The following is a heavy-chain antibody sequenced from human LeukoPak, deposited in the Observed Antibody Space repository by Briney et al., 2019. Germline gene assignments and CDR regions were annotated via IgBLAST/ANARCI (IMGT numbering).Heavy chain of an antibody. V-gene: IGHV1-2*02. CDR1: GYTFTGYY. Sequence: ASVKVSCKASGYTFTGYYMHWVRQAPGQGLEWMGWINPNSGGTNYAQKFQGRVTMTGDTSISTAYMELSRLRSDDTAVYYCARVSVRYDSSGYLGYWGQGTLVTVSS. J-gene: IGHJ4*02. D-gene: IGHD3-22*01. CDR2: INPNSGGT. CDR3: ARVSVRYDSSGYLGY.